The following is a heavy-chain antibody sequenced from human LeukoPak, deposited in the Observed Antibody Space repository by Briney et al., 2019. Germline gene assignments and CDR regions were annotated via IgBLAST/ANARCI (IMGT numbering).Heavy chain of an antibody. D-gene: IGHD2/OR15-2a*01. J-gene: IGHJ6*03. V-gene: IGHV3-23*01. Sequence: AGGSLRLSCAASGFTFSSYAMSWVRQAPGKGLEWVSAISGSGGSTYYADSVKGRFTISRDNSKNALYLQMNSLRAEDTAVYYCAKVFPYYYYYMDVWGKGTTVTVSS. CDR2: ISGSGGST. CDR1: GFTFSSYA. CDR3: AKVFPYYYYYMDV.